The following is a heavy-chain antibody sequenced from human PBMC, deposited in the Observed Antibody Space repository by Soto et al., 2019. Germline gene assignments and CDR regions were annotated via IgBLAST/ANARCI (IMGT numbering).Heavy chain of an antibody. J-gene: IGHJ6*02. D-gene: IGHD3-3*01. CDR2: IYPSDSET. V-gene: IGHV5-51*01. CDR3: ARHDTISGVISGMDV. CDR1: GYRFADYW. Sequence: PGESLKISCKGSGYRFADYWVGWVRQMPGKGLEWMGIIYPSDSETRYSPSFQGQVTISADKSISTAYLQWSSLKASDTAMYYCARHDTISGVISGMDVWGQGTTVTVSS.